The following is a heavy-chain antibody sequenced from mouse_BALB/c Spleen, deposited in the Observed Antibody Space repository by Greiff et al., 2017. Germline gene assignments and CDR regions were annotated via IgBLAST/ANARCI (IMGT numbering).Heavy chain of an antibody. CDR2: ISYSGST. J-gene: IGHJ3*01. CDR3: ARRSYGPSFAY. V-gene: IGHV3-2*02. CDR1: GYSITSDYA. Sequence: DVKLQESGPGLVKPSQSLSLTCTVTGYSITSDYAWNWIRQFPGNKLEWMGYISYSGSTSYNPSLKSRISITRDTSKNQFFLQLNSVTTEDTATYYCARRSYGPSFAYWGQGTLVTVSA. D-gene: IGHD1-1*02.